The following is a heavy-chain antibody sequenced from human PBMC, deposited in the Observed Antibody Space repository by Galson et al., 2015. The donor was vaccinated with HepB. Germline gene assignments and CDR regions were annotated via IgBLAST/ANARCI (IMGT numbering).Heavy chain of an antibody. D-gene: IGHD3-22*01. CDR3: TTEPRSSGYYYYYGMDV. V-gene: IGHV3-15*01. CDR1: GFTFSNAW. CDR2: SKSKTDGGTT. Sequence: SLRLSCAASGFTFSNAWMSWVRQAPGKGLEWVGGSKSKTDGGTTDYAAPVKGRFTISRDDSKNTLYLQMNSLKTEDTAVYYCTTEPRSSGYYYYYGMDVWGQGTTVTVSS. J-gene: IGHJ6*02.